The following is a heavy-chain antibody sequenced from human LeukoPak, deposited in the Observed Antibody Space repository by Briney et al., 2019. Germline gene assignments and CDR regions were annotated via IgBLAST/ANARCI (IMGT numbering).Heavy chain of an antibody. Sequence: GGSLRLSCAASGFTFGSYSMNWVREAPGKGVEWVSSISSSSCYIHYAESVKGRFTISRDNAKNSLYLQMNSLRAEDTAVYYCTRLPDSGYDPLYYGMDVWGQGTTVTVSS. J-gene: IGHJ6*02. CDR3: TRLPDSGYDPLYYGMDV. CDR2: ISSSSCYI. D-gene: IGHD5-12*01. V-gene: IGHV3-21*01. CDR1: GFTFGSYS.